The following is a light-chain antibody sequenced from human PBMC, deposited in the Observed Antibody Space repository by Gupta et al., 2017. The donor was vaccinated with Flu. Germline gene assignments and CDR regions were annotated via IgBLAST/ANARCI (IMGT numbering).Light chain of an antibody. J-gene: IGKJ1*01. CDR3: QQYQSFSWT. CDR2: RAS. V-gene: IGKV1-5*03. CDR1: QTVGDW. Sequence: DIQMTQSPSTLSASIADRVTITCRASQTVGDWLAWYQQKPGKAPRLLIYRASTLQSGVPSRFSGSGSGTDFTLTIPSLQPDDFATYSCQQYQSFSWTFGQGTRVEIK.